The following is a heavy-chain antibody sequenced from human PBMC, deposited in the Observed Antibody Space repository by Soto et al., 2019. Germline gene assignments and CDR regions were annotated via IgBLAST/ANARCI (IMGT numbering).Heavy chain of an antibody. CDR2: TYFRSKWHY. CDR3: ARSEQWLTT. D-gene: IGHD6-19*01. Sequence: SQTLSLTCASSGDSVSSNSAAWNWIRQSPSRGLEWLGRTYFRSKWHYGYAVSVRSRITIKPDTSKNQFSLQLNSVTPEDTAVYYCARSEQWLTTWGPGTLVTVYS. J-gene: IGHJ5*02. CDR1: GDSVSSNSAA. V-gene: IGHV6-1*01.